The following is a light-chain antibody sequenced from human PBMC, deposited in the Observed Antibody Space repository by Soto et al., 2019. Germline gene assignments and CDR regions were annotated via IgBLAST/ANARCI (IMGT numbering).Light chain of an antibody. Sequence: EIVLKQSPGTLSLYPGERATLSCRASPSVTNYLAWYQQRPGQAPRLLIFGAFNRATGIPARFSGSGSGTDFTLTISSLEPEDSAVYYCQQRNVWPPVTFGQGRRLEIK. CDR2: GAF. J-gene: IGKJ5*01. CDR3: QQRNVWPPVT. CDR1: PSVTNY. V-gene: IGKV3-11*01.